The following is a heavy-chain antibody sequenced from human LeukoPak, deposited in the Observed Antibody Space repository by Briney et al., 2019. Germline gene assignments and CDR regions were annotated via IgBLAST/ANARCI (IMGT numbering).Heavy chain of an antibody. CDR1: GYTFTSYY. CDR3: ARESGALRFLEWLYTKPYNWFDP. D-gene: IGHD3-3*01. Sequence: ASVKVSCKASGYTFTSYYMHWVRQAPGQGLEWMGIINPSGGSTSYAQKFQGRVTMTRDTSTSTVYMELSSLRSEDTAVYHCARESGALRFLEWLYTKPYNWFDPWGQGTLVTVSS. CDR2: INPSGGST. V-gene: IGHV1-46*01. J-gene: IGHJ5*02.